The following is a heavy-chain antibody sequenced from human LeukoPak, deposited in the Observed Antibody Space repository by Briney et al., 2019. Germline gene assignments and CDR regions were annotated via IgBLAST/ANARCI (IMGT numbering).Heavy chain of an antibody. V-gene: IGHV4-59*08. CDR1: GGSLSSYS. D-gene: IGHD6-19*01. CDR2: IYYSGST. J-gene: IGHJ3*02. CDR3: ARHHRYYSSGWSPPLWGAFDI. Sequence: PSETLSLSCTVSGGSLSSYSWSWIRQPPGKGLEWIGDIYYSGSTNYNPSLKSRVTTSLDTPKTHFSLKLSSVPAADTPVYYCARHHRYYSSGWSPPLWGAFDIWGQGTMVTVSS.